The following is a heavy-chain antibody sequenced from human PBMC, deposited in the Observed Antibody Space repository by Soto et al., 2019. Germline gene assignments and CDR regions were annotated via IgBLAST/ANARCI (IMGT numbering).Heavy chain of an antibody. CDR3: ARGDSSGWYGENWFEP. V-gene: IGHV1-18*04. D-gene: IGHD6-19*01. CDR1: GYTFTSYG. CDR2: ISAYNGNT. Sequence: ASVKVSCKASGYTFTSYGISWVRQAPGQGLEWMGWISAYNGNTNYAQKLQGRVTMTTDTSTSTAYMELRSLRSDDTAVYYCARGDSSGWYGENWFEPWGQGTLVSVS. J-gene: IGHJ5*02.